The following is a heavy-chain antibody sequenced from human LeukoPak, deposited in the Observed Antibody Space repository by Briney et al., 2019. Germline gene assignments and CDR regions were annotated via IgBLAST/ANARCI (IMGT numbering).Heavy chain of an antibody. CDR1: GFTFSSYE. CDR2: ISSSGSTI. V-gene: IGHV3-48*03. Sequence: GGSLRLSCAASGFTFSSYEMNWVRQAPGKGLEWVSYISSSGSTIYYADSVKGRFTISRDNAKNSLYLQMNSLRAEDTALYYCARDLPYYYYMDVWGKGTTVTVSS. J-gene: IGHJ6*03. CDR3: ARDLPYYYYMDV.